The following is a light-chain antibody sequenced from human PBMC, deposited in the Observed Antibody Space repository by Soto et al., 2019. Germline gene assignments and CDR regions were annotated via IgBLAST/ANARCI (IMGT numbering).Light chain of an antibody. CDR3: LLSYSGVVV. V-gene: IGLV7-46*01. Sequence: QAVVTQEPSLTVSPGGTVTLTCSASTGAVTSNHFPYWIQQKPGQVPRTLIYDTNNKPSWSPARFSGSLLGSKGALTLSGAQPEDEADYYCLLSYSGVVVFGGGTQLTVL. J-gene: IGLJ7*01. CDR1: TGAVTSNHF. CDR2: DTN.